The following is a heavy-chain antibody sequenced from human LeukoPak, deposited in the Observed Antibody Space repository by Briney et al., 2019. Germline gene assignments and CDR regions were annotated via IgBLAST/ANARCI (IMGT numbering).Heavy chain of an antibody. D-gene: IGHD5-18*01. CDR3: ARASWIQLWLFDY. V-gene: IGHV4-61*02. CDR2: IYTSGST. Sequence: TASETLSLTCTVSGGSISSGSYYWSWIRQPAGKGLEWIGRIYTSGSTNCNPSLKSRVTISVDTSKNQFSLKLSSVTAADTAVYYCARASWIQLWLFDYWGQGTLVTVSS. CDR1: GGSISSGSYY. J-gene: IGHJ4*02.